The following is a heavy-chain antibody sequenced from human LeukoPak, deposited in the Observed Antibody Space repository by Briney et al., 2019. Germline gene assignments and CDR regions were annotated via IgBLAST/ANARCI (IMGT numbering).Heavy chain of an antibody. V-gene: IGHV1-18*01. D-gene: IGHD2-2*01. CDR3: ARDCSSTSCYGHIFDY. CDR2: VSAYNGNT. J-gene: IGHJ4*02. Sequence: ASVKVSCKTSGYTFTNYGISWVRQGPGLGLELMGWVSAYNGNTNYAQKLQGRVTMTTVTSTSTAYMELRSLRSDDTAVYYCARDCSSTSCYGHIFDYWGQGTLVTVSS. CDR1: GYTFTNYG.